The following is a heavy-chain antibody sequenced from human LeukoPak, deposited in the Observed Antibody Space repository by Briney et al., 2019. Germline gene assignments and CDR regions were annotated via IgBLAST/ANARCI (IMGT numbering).Heavy chain of an antibody. D-gene: IGHD2-2*01. J-gene: IGHJ4*02. CDR3: ATRFEPAPTHYYFDY. CDR1: GYTLTELS. Sequence: ASVTVSFKVSGYTLTELSMHWVRQAPGKGREWMGGFDPEDGETIYAQKFQGRVTMTEDTSTDTAYMELSSLRSEDTAVYYCATRFEPAPTHYYFDYWGQGTLVTVSS. V-gene: IGHV1-24*01. CDR2: FDPEDGET.